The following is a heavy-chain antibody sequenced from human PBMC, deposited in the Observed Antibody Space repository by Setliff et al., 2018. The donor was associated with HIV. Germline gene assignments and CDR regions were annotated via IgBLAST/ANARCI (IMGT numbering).Heavy chain of an antibody. J-gene: IGHJ4*02. Sequence: SETLSLTCTVSGVSISNYYWNWIRQPPGKGLEWIGYIFTSGDTNYNPSLRSRVTLSVDTSKNQVSLKLGSVTAADTAVYFCTREGRGDPAMATTRIDYWGQGKLVTVSS. CDR3: TREGRGDPAMATTRIDY. V-gene: IGHV4-4*09. D-gene: IGHD1-1*01. CDR1: GVSISNYY. CDR2: IFTSGDT.